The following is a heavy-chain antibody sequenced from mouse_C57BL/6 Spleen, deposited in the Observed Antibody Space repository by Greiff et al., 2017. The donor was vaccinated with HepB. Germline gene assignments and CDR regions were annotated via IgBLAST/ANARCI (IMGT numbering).Heavy chain of an antibody. CDR1: GYTFTSYW. D-gene: IGHD4-1*01. Sequence: QLQQPGAELVKPGASVKLSCKASGYTFTSYWMQWVKQRPGQGLEWIGEIDPSDSYTNYNQKFKGKATLTVDTSSSTAYMQLSSLTSEDSAVYYCARSANWDRYFDVWGTGTTVTVSS. V-gene: IGHV1-50*01. CDR2: IDPSDSYT. CDR3: ARSANWDRYFDV. J-gene: IGHJ1*03.